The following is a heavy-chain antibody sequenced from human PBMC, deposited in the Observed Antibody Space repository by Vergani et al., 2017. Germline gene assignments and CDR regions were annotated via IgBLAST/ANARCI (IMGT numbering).Heavy chain of an antibody. Sequence: QVQLQQWGPGLLKPLETLSLTCAVYGGSLSGYYWSWIRLAPGKGLEWIGEINHSGTINYNPNHKSPFNVSIDTSRDHFSLKLRSVSAADTAVYFCARRAERWETLLRDDFDVWGQGTFVTVSP. CDR1: GGSLSGYY. J-gene: IGHJ3*01. D-gene: IGHD1-26*01. CDR3: ARRAERWETLLRDDFDV. V-gene: IGHV4-34*01. CDR2: INHSGTI.